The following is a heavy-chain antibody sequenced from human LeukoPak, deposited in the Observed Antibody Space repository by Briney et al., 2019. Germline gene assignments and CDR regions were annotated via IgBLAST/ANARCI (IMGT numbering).Heavy chain of an antibody. Sequence: SETPSLTCTVSGGSISSSSYYWGWIRQPPGKGLEWIGSIYYSGSTYYNPSLKSRVTISVDTSKNQFSLKLSSVTAADTAMYYCATNGDETFFDIWGQGTMVTVSS. J-gene: IGHJ3*02. D-gene: IGHD2-21*02. CDR1: GGSISSSSYY. V-gene: IGHV4-39*05. CDR3: ATNGDETFFDI. CDR2: IYYSGST.